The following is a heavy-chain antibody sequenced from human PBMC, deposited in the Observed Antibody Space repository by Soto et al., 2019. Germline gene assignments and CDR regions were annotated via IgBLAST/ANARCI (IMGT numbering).Heavy chain of an antibody. V-gene: IGHV3-74*01. D-gene: IGHD1-26*01. CDR2: IHSDGSST. Sequence: EVQLVESGGGLVRPGGSLRLSCAASGFTFSYYWMHWVRQAPGKGLVWVSRIHSDGSSTTYADFVKGRFIISRDNARNTVDWQMNRVRVEDTALYYCARGDRGAFDLWGQGTVVTVSS. CDR1: GFTFSYYW. J-gene: IGHJ3*01. CDR3: ARGDRGAFDL.